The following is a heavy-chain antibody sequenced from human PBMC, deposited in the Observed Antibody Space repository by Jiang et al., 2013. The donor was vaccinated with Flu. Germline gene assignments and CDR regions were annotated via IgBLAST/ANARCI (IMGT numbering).Heavy chain of an antibody. CDR2: ISAFNGNT. V-gene: IGHV1-18*01. CDR1: GYNFASYG. CDR3: ARDDIVVANGRAFDH. J-gene: IGHJ4*02. Sequence: GAEVKKPGASVKVSCKASGYNFASYGISWVRQAPGQGLEWMGWISAFNGNTEYTQKFQGRVAMTTDTSTSTAYMELRSLRSDDTAVYYCARDDIVVANGRAFDHWGQGTLVTVSS. D-gene: IGHD2-2*01.